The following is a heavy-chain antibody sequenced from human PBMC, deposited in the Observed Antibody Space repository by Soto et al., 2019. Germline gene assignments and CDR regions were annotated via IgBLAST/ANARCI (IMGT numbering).Heavy chain of an antibody. CDR3: AKKARTTLDY. D-gene: IGHD1-7*01. CDR1: GFTFSSYA. V-gene: IGHV3-23*01. J-gene: IGHJ4*02. CDR2: FRGSGGST. Sequence: PGGSLRLSCAASGFTFSSYAMSWVRQAPGKALEWVSAFRGSGGSTYYADSVKGRFTISRDNSKTTLYLQMNSLSAEDTAVYYCAKKARTTLDYRRQVTLVTVSS.